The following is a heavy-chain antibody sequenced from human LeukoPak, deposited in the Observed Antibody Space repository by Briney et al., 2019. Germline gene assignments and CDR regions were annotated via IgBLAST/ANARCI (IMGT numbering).Heavy chain of an antibody. CDR2: IYTSGST. V-gene: IGHV4-4*07. CDR1: GGSISSYY. J-gene: IGHJ6*03. D-gene: IGHD6-19*01. Sequence: SETLSLTCTVSGGSISSYYWSRIRQPAGKGLEWIGRIYTSGSTNYNPSLKSRVTMSVDTSKNQFSLKLSSVTAADTAVHYCARDLPAVAGTVRGENYMDVWGKGTTVTVSS. CDR3: ARDLPAVAGTVRGENYMDV.